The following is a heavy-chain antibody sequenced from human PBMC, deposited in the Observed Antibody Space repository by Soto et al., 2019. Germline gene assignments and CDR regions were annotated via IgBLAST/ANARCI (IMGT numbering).Heavy chain of an antibody. CDR2: ISGYNGNA. J-gene: IGHJ5*01. Sequence: SVKVSCKASGYTFSRHGIIWVRQAPGQGLEWMGWISGYNGNAKYAQRFQGRVTMTTDTSTSTVYMDLRSLGSDDSAVYYCAREGSYGWYDCWGQGTLVTVSS. CDR1: GYTFSRHG. D-gene: IGHD2-15*01. V-gene: IGHV1-18*01. CDR3: AREGSYGWYDC.